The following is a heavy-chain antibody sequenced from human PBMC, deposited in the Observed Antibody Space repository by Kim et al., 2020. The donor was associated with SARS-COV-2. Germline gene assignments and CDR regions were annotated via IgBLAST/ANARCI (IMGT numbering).Heavy chain of an antibody. CDR2: NANT. Sequence: NANTNYAHNFQDRVTRTTDTSTSTVYMELRSLRSDDTAVYYCARDADPSYWGQGTLVTVSS. CDR3: ARDADPSY. V-gene: IGHV1-18*01. J-gene: IGHJ4*02.